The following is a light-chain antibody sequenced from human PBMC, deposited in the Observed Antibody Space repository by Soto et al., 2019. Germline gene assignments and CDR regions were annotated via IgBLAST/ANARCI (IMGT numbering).Light chain of an antibody. CDR2: EVS. V-gene: IGLV2-14*01. J-gene: IGLJ1*01. CDR3: KSYAGSNTYV. Sequence: QSALTQPASVSGSPGQSITISCTGTSSDVGNYKYVSWYQQHPGKAPKLMIYEVSNRPSGVSNRFSGSKSGNTASLTISGLQAADEADYFCKSYAGSNTYVFGSGTKLTVL. CDR1: SSDVGNYKY.